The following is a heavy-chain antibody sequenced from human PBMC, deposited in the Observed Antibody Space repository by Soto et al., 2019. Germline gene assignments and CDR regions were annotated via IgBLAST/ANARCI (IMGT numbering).Heavy chain of an antibody. D-gene: IGHD3-22*01. CDR1: GFTFSTNG. Sequence: QVELVESGGGVVQPGRSLRLSCAASGFTFSTNGMHWVRQAPGKGLEWVAVISKDGGTQYYADSVKGRFTISRDESKNTLYLQMNSLRADDTAIYYCAKEYYDTSGFDYWGQGTLVTVSS. CDR3: AKEYYDTSGFDY. J-gene: IGHJ4*02. V-gene: IGHV3-30*18. CDR2: ISKDGGTQ.